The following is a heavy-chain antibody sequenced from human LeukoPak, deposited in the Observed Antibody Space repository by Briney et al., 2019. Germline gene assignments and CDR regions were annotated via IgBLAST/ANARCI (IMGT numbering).Heavy chain of an antibody. J-gene: IGHJ4*02. CDR1: GFTVSNAW. CDR3: TTVYSDSGGFYFNYCDY. CDR2: IKRKTDGETT. D-gene: IGHD3-22*01. Sequence: GGSLRLSCAASGFTVSNAWMSWVRQAPGKGLEWVGRIKRKTDGETTDYAAPVKGRFTISRDDSKNTLYLQMNSLKTEDTAVYYCTTVYSDSGGFYFNYCDYWGQGTLVTVST. V-gene: IGHV3-15*01.